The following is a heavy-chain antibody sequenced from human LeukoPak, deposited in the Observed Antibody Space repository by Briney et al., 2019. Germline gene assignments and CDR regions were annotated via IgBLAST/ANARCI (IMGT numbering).Heavy chain of an antibody. Sequence: GSVKVSCKASEYTFTDYYIHWMRQAPGQGLEWMGWINCKSGATSYAQKFRGRVTMTKDRPIRTAYMELSRLKSDDTAVYYCARQSLDYYETLDAFDIWGQGTVVTVSS. CDR3: ARQSLDYYETLDAFDI. CDR1: EYTFTDYY. D-gene: IGHD3-22*01. J-gene: IGHJ3*02. CDR2: INCKSGAT. V-gene: IGHV1-2*02.